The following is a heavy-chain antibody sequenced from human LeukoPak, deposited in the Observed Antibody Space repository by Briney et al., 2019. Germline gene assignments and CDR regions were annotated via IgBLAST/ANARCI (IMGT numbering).Heavy chain of an antibody. CDR3: ARESSGWYEGAFDI. CDR2: INPNSGGT. Sequence: AASVKVSRKASGYTFTGYYMHWVRQAPGQGLEWMGWINPNSGGTNYAQRFQGRVTMTRDTSISTAYMELSRLRSDDTAVYYCARESSGWYEGAFDIWGQGTMVTVSS. V-gene: IGHV1-2*02. J-gene: IGHJ3*02. D-gene: IGHD6-19*01. CDR1: GYTFTGYY.